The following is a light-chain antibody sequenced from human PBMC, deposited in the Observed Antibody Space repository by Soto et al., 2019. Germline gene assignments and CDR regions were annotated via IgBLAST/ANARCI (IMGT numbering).Light chain of an antibody. CDR1: SSDVGGYDY. CDR3: CSYAGTYTYV. Sequence: QSVLTQPRSVSGSPGQSVTISCTGTSSDVGGYDYVSWYQQHPGKAPKLIIYDVNKRPSGVPDRFSGSKSGSTASLTISGLQSEDEADYFCCSYAGTYTYVFATGTKGTVL. CDR2: DVN. V-gene: IGLV2-11*01. J-gene: IGLJ1*01.